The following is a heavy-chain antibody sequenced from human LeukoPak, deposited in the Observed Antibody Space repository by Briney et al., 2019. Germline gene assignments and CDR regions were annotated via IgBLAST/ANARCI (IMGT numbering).Heavy chain of an antibody. Sequence: PSETLSLTCAVYGGSFSGYYWSWIRQPPGKGLEWIGEINHSGSTNYNPSLKSRVTISVDTSKNQFSLKLSSVTAADTAVYYCAREKAYGDQGPRYYFDYWGQGTLVTVSS. CDR1: GGSFSGYY. CDR2: INHSGST. J-gene: IGHJ4*02. V-gene: IGHV4-34*01. CDR3: AREKAYGDQGPRYYFDY. D-gene: IGHD4-17*01.